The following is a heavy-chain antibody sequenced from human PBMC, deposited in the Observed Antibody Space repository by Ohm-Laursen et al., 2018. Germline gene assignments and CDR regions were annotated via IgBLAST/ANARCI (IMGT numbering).Heavy chain of an antibody. Sequence: PSQTLSLTCVVSGYSITSGYYWGWIRQPPGKGLEWIGSIYHRGTTYYNPSLKSRVTISVDTSKNQFSLKLSSVTAADTAVYFCARAINWKDWFDPWGQGTLVTVSS. J-gene: IGHJ5*02. CDR2: IYHRGTT. CDR3: ARAINWKDWFDP. V-gene: IGHV4-38-2*01. D-gene: IGHD1-20*01. CDR1: GYSITSGYY.